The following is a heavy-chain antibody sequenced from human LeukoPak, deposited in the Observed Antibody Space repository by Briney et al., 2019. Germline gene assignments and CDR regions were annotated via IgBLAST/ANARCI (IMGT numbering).Heavy chain of an antibody. D-gene: IGHD2-21*02. CDR3: ARDGGGDYAFDI. Sequence: PGRSLRLSCAASGFTFSSYAMHWVRQAPGKGLEWVAVISYDGSNKYYADSVKGRFTISRDNSKNTLYLQIDSLRVEDTAVYYCARDGGGDYAFDIWGQGTMVTVSS. CDR1: GFTFSSYA. V-gene: IGHV3-30*04. J-gene: IGHJ3*02. CDR2: ISYDGSNK.